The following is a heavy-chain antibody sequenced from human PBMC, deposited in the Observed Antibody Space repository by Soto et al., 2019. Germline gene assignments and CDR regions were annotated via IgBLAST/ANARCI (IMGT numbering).Heavy chain of an antibody. V-gene: IGHV4-4*02. D-gene: IGHD3-10*01. CDR2: IYHSGST. CDR1: GGSISSSNW. CDR3: ASLGSYYGSGSQDFDY. Sequence: PSETLSLTCAVSGGSISSSNWWSWVRQPPGKGLEWIGEIYHSGSTNYNPSLKSRVTISVDKSKNQFSLKLSSVTAADTAVYYCASLGSYYGSGSQDFDYWGQGTLVTVSS. J-gene: IGHJ4*02.